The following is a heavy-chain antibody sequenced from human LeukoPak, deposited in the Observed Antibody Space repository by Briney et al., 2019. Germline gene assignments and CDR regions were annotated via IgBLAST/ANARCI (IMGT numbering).Heavy chain of an antibody. Sequence: ASVKVSCKGSGYTFTKYAISWVRQAPGQGLEYMGWIDTNTGNPTYAQGFTGRFVFSLDTSVSTAYLQISSLKAEDSAIYICANCYDSSGFFAYWGQGTLVTVSS. CDR2: IDTNTGNP. D-gene: IGHD3-22*01. CDR3: ANCYDSSGFFAY. V-gene: IGHV7-4-1*02. J-gene: IGHJ4*02. CDR1: GYTFTKYA.